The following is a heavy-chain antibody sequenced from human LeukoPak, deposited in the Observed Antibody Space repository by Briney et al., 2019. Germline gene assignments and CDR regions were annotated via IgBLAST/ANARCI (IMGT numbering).Heavy chain of an antibody. V-gene: IGHV4-4*07. CDR2: IYTSGST. Sequence: SETLSLTCTVSGGSISSYYWSWIRQPAGKGLEWIGRIYTSGSTNYNPSLKSRVTMSVDTSKNQISLNLNSVTAADTAVYYCARTIVAYFYMDVWGRGTTVTVSS. D-gene: IGHD2/OR15-2a*01. J-gene: IGHJ6*03. CDR1: GGSISSYY. CDR3: ARTIVAYFYMDV.